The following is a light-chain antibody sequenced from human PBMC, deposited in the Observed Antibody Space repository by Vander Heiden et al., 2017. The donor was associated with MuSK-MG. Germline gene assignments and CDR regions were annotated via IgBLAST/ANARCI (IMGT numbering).Light chain of an antibody. CDR2: GAS. Sequence: EIVMTQSPATLSVSPGERATLSCRASQSVSSNLAWYQQKPGQAPRLLIYGASTRATGIPARVSGSGSGTEFTLTISSLQSEDFAVYYCQQYNNGPPVTFGQGTRLEMK. CDR1: QSVSSN. V-gene: IGKV3-15*01. CDR3: QQYNNGPPVT. J-gene: IGKJ5*01.